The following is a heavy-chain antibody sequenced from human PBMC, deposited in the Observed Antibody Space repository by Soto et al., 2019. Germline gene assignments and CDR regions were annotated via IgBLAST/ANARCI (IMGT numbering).Heavy chain of an antibody. Sequence: SLRLSCAASGFTFSSYGMHWVRQAPGKGLEWVAVIWYDGSNKYYADSVKGRFTISRDNSKNTLYLQMNSLRAEDTAVYYCAILENMYYYYGMDVWGQGTTVTVSS. V-gene: IGHV3-33*01. J-gene: IGHJ6*02. CDR2: IWYDGSNK. CDR3: AILENMYYYYGMDV. CDR1: GFTFSSYG. D-gene: IGHD3-3*01.